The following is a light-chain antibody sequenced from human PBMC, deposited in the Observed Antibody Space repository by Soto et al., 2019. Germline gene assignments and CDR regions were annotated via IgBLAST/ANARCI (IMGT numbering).Light chain of an antibody. CDR3: SSYTTSGTPV. J-gene: IGLJ3*02. V-gene: IGLV2-14*01. Sequence: QSALTQPASVSGSPGQSITISCTGTSSDVGGYNYLSWYQQNPGKAPKVMIYEGSNRPSGVSNRFSGSKSGNTASLTISGLQAEDEADYSCSSYTTSGTPVFGGGTKVTVL. CDR1: SSDVGGYNY. CDR2: EGS.